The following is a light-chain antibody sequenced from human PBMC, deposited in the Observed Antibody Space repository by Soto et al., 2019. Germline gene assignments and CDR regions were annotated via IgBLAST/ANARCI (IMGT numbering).Light chain of an antibody. V-gene: IGKV1-5*03. J-gene: IGKJ1*01. Sequence: DIQMTQSPSTLSASVGDRVTITCRASQTISTLLAWYQQRPGKAPNLLIYKASSLESGVPSRFSGSGSGTEFTLTISSLQPDDFADYFCQQYSTYPWTFGQGTKVEVQ. CDR2: KAS. CDR3: QQYSTYPWT. CDR1: QTISTL.